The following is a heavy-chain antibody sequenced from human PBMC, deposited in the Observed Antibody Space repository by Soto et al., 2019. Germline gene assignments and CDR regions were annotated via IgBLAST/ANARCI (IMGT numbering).Heavy chain of an antibody. D-gene: IGHD2-15*01. CDR2: IYHSGST. CDR1: GGSISSSNW. J-gene: IGHJ4*02. CDR3: ARHTPAISISDH. V-gene: IGHV4-4*02. Sequence: PSETLSLTCAVSGGSISSSNWWSWVRQPPGKGLEWIGEIYHSGSTNYNPSLKSRVSISVDKSKNQFSLKLSSVTAADTAVYYCARHTPAISISDHWGQGTLVTVSS.